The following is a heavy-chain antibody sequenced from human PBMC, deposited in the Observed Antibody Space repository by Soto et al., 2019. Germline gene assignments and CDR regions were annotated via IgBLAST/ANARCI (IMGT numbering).Heavy chain of an antibody. V-gene: IGHV3-23*01. CDR3: AKVARTYYDFWSGYCDY. D-gene: IGHD3-3*01. CDR2: ISGRGGRT. J-gene: IGHJ4*02. Sequence: GGSLRLSCAASGFTFSSYAMSWVRQAPGKGLEWVSAISGRGGRTYYADSVKGRFTISRDNSKNTLYLQMNSLRAEDTAMYFCAKVARTYYDFWSGYCDYWGQGTLVTVSS. CDR1: GFTFSSYA.